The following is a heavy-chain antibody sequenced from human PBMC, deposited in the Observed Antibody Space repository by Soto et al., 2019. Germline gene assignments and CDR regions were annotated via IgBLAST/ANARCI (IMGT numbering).Heavy chain of an antibody. V-gene: IGHV4-31*03. CDR1: GGPISSGGYY. D-gene: IGHD3-10*01. CDR2: IYYSGST. Sequence: PSETLSLTCTVSGGPISSGGYYWSWIRQHPGKGLEWIGYIYYSGSTYYNPSLKSRVTISVDTSKNQFSLKLSSVTAADTAVYFCARVGIPGYYGLGASFISGLAVWGQGTTVTVSS. J-gene: IGHJ6*02. CDR3: ARVGIPGYYGLGASFISGLAV.